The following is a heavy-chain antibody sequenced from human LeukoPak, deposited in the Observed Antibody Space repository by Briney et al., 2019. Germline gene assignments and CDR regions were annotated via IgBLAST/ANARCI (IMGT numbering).Heavy chain of an antibody. CDR3: ARWHTSGHNYYYHY. D-gene: IGHD3-22*01. V-gene: IGHV3-53*01. CDR2: IYDSGTT. CDR1: GFTVSTNY. Sequence: GGSLRLSCAATGFTVSTNYTSWVRQAPEKGLEWVSIIYDSGTTYYADSVKGRFTISRDNSKNTLYLQMNSLRAEDTAVYYCARWHTSGHNYYYHYWGQGTLVTVSS. J-gene: IGHJ4*02.